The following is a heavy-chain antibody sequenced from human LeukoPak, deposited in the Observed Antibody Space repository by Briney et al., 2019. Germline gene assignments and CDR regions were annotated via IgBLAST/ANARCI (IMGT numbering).Heavy chain of an antibody. CDR3: ASRSLNKDY. CDR1: GASINSASYY. CDR2: VYYSGNT. V-gene: IGHV4-39*01. Sequence: SETLSLTCTVSGASINSASYYWGWVRQPPGKGLEWIGSVYYSGNTSYKPSLQRRVTISVDTSKNQFSLKLTSVTAADTAVYYCASRSLNKDYWGQGTLVTVSS. D-gene: IGHD1/OR15-1a*01. J-gene: IGHJ4*02.